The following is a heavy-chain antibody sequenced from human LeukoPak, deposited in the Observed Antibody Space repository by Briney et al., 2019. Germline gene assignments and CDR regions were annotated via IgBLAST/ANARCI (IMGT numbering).Heavy chain of an antibody. Sequence: SETLSLTCSVSGASISGGTYYWGWIRQPPGKGREWIVSIYYAGTNYANPSLKSRATISVSTTKNPFSLRLSSVTAADTAVYYCARRGGSGRAFDYWGQGTLVTVSS. CDR2: IYYAGTN. D-gene: IGHD1-26*01. CDR1: GASISGGTYY. V-gene: IGHV4-39*01. J-gene: IGHJ4*02. CDR3: ARRGGSGRAFDY.